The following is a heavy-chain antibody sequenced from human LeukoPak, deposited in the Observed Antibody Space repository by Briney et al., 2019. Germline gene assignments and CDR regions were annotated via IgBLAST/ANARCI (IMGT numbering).Heavy chain of an antibody. D-gene: IGHD6-13*01. CDR1: GFTFSSYG. Sequence: GGSLRLSCAASGFTFSSYGMHWVRQAPGKGLEWVAAIWHDGSNKYYADSVKGRFTVSRDNSKNTLYLQMNSLRAEDTAVYYCARERGIAAAAAFDYWGQGTLVTVSS. V-gene: IGHV3-33*01. CDR3: ARERGIAAAAAFDY. J-gene: IGHJ4*02. CDR2: IWHDGSNK.